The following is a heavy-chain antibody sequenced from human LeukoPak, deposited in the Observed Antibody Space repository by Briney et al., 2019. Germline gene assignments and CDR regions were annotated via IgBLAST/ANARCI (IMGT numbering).Heavy chain of an antibody. D-gene: IGHD3-10*02. V-gene: IGHV3-7*03. CDR3: ARGRGVAGMFGTYYYYYYMDV. CDR1: GFTFSNYW. Sequence: GGSLRLSCAASGFTFSNYWMSWGRQAPGKGLEWVANIKQDGDEIYYVDSVRGRFTISRDNAKNSLYLQMNSLRAEDTAVYYCARGRGVAGMFGTYYYYYYMDVWGKGTTVTVSS. J-gene: IGHJ6*03. CDR2: IKQDGDEI.